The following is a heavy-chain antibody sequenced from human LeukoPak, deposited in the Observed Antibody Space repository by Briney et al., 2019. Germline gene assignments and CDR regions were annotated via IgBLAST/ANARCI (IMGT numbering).Heavy chain of an antibody. V-gene: IGHV4-59*08. D-gene: IGHD6-13*01. J-gene: IGHJ5*02. Sequence: SETLSLTCSVSGGSISGYYWSWVRQPPGNGLEWIGYVYYSGNTNYNPSLRSRVTISVDTSKNQLCLKLSSVTAADTAVYYCARQDASSWYGDWFDPWGQGTLVTVSS. CDR2: VYYSGNT. CDR3: ARQDASSWYGDWFDP. CDR1: GGSISGYY.